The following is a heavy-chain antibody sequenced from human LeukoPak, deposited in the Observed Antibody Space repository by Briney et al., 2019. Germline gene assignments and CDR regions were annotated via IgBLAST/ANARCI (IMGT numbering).Heavy chain of an antibody. D-gene: IGHD2-15*01. CDR2: IYCSGSA. J-gene: IGHJ4*02. CDR1: GGSLSSYF. CDR3: AREVGYCRGGSCYYYFDY. V-gene: IGHV4-59*01. Sequence: SEGLSVTCAVPGGSLSSYFGSWIRQPPGGGLGWIGYIYCSGSASYTPSLKCRAALSVHTSKNRFSLMWSSVAAAHTAGLYCAREVGYCRGGSCYYYFDYWGQGTPVTVSS.